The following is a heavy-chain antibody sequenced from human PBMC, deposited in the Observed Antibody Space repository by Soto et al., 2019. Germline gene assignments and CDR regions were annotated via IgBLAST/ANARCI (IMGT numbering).Heavy chain of an antibody. V-gene: IGHV3-15*07. CDR2: IKTKTDGGTT. D-gene: IGHD4-4*01. J-gene: IGHJ4*02. CDR3: TTTPTVAVDY. CDR1: GFPLINAW. Sequence: PGGSLSLSCAASGFPLINAWMNWVRQAPGKGLEWVGRIKTKTDGGTTDYAAPVKGRFTISRDDSKNTVFLQMNSLKTEDTAVYYCTTTPTVAVDYWGLGTLVTVSS.